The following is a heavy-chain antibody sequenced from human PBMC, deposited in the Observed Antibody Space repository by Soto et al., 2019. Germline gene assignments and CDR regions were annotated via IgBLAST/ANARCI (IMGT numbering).Heavy chain of an antibody. CDR1: GFTFSSYA. CDR2: ISGSGGST. CDR3: AKELHTSSGWSQVMY. J-gene: IGHJ4*02. D-gene: IGHD6-19*01. V-gene: IGHV3-23*01. Sequence: EVQLLESGGGLVQPGGSLRLSCAASGFTFSSYAMSWVRQAPGKGLEWGSAISGSGGSTYYADSVKGRFTISRDNSKNTLSLQINSLRAEDTAVYYFAKELHTSSGWSQVMYWGQGTLVTVSS.